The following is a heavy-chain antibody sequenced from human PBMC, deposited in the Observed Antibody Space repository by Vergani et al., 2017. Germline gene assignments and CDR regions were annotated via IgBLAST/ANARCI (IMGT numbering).Heavy chain of an antibody. CDR3: AGGGCSSTSCYPGRGYYYMDV. D-gene: IGHD2-2*01. Sequence: QVQLVQSGAEVKKPGSSVKVSCKASGGTFSSYAISWVRQAPGQGLEWMGGIIPIFGTANYAQKFQGRVTITADESTSTSYMELSSLRSEDTAVYYCAGGGCSSTSCYPGRGYYYMDVWGKGTTVTVSS. CDR1: GGTFSSYA. CDR2: IIPIFGTA. V-gene: IGHV1-69*01. J-gene: IGHJ6*03.